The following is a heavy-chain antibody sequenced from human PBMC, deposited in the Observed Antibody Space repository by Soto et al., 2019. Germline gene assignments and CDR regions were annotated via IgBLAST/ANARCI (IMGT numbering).Heavy chain of an antibody. D-gene: IGHD5-12*01. CDR3: ARVSVISGENWFDP. J-gene: IGHJ5*02. CDR1: GGTFSSYT. CDR2: IIPILGIA. Sequence: QVQLVQSGAEVKKPGSSVKVSCKASGGTFSSYTISWVRQAPGQGLEWMGRIIPILGIANYAQKFQGRVTITADKSTSTAYMELSSLRAEDTAVYYCARVSVISGENWFDPWGQGTLVTVSS. V-gene: IGHV1-69*02.